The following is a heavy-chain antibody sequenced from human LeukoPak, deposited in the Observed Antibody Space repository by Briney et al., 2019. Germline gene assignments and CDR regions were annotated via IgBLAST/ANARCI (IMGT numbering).Heavy chain of an antibody. CDR3: ARVGYDFWSGYYTGGYYYYYMDV. J-gene: IGHJ6*03. CDR2: ISWDGGST. Sequence: GGSLRLSCAASGFTFDDYTMHWVRQAPGKGPEWVSLISWDGGSTYYADSVKGRFTISRDNAKNSLYLQMNSLRAEDTAVYYCARVGYDFWSGYYTGGYYYYYMDVWGKGTTVTVSS. CDR1: GFTFDDYT. V-gene: IGHV3-43*01. D-gene: IGHD3-3*01.